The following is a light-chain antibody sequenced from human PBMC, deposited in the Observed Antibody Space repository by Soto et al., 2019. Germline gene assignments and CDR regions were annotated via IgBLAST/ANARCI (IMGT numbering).Light chain of an antibody. Sequence: QSALTQPRSVSGSPGQSVTISCTGTSSDVGGYNYVSWYQQHPGKAPKLILYDVTKRTSGVPDRFSGSKSGNTASLPISGLQGEDEADYHCCSYAGSYFFVFGTGTKVTVL. CDR2: DVT. CDR3: CSYAGSYFFV. V-gene: IGLV2-11*01. CDR1: SSDVGGYNY. J-gene: IGLJ1*01.